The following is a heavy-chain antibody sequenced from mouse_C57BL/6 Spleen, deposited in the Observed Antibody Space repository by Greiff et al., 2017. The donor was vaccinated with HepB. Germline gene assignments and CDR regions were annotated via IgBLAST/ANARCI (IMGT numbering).Heavy chain of an antibody. D-gene: IGHD2-4*01. CDR3: ARNDDYDLYWYFDV. CDR2: IWSGGST. CDR1: GFSLTSYG. V-gene: IGHV2-2*01. Sequence: QVQLQQSGPGLVQPSQCLSITCTVSGFSLTSYGVHWVRQSPGKGLEWLGVIWSGGSTDYNASFISRLSISKDNSKSHVFFKMNSLQADDTAIYYCARNDDYDLYWYFDVWGTGTTVTVSS. J-gene: IGHJ1*03.